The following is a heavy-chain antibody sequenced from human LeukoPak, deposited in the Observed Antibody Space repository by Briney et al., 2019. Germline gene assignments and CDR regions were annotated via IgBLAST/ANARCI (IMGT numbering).Heavy chain of an antibody. D-gene: IGHD6-19*01. Sequence: KTSETLSLTCTVSGGSISNSSYYWGWIRQPPGKGLEWIGSIYYSGSTYYNPSLKSRVTISVDTSKNQFSLKLSSVTAADTAVYCCARYDVGWYYFDYWGQGTLVTVSS. CDR3: ARYDVGWYYFDY. CDR2: IYYSGST. J-gene: IGHJ4*02. V-gene: IGHV4-39*07. CDR1: GGSISNSSYY.